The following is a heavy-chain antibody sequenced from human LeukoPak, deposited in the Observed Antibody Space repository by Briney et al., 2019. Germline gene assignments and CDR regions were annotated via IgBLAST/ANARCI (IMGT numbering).Heavy chain of an antibody. CDR1: GFTFSGSA. CDR3: TRQPLTPCIIACAFDI. V-gene: IGHV3-73*01. CDR2: IRSKGNSCGT. D-gene: IGHD3-16*01. J-gene: IGHJ3*02. Sequence: GGSLRLSCAASGFTFSGSAMHWVRHAPGKRLEWVGRIRSKGNSCGTAYAASVKGRFTISRDDSKNTAYLQMNSLKTEDTAVYYCTRQPLTPCIIACAFDIWGQGTMVTVSS.